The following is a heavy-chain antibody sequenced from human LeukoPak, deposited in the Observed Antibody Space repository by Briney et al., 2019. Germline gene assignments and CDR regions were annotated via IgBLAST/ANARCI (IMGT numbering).Heavy chain of an antibody. J-gene: IGHJ4*02. CDR2: IYYSGST. D-gene: IGHD3-10*01. CDR3: ARDPRRITMVRGVMV. CDR1: GGSISSGGYY. V-gene: IGHV4-31*03. Sequence: SETLSLTCTVSGGSISSGGYYWSWIRPHPGKGLEWSGYIYYSGSTYYNPSLKSRVTISVDTSKNQFSLKLSSVTAADTAVYYCARDPRRITMVRGVMVWGQGTLVTVSS.